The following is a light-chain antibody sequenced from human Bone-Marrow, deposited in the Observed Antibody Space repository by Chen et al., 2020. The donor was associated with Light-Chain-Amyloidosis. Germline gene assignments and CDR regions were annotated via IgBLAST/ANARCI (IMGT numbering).Light chain of an antibody. Sequence: DVVMTQSPLSLPVTLGQPASISCRSSQSLVHSNGNTYLNWFQQRQGQSPRRLIYQVSNRDSGVPDRFSGSGSGTDFTLKISKVEAEDVGVYYCMQGTHWPPFTFGPGTKVDIK. CDR1: QSLVHSNGNTY. J-gene: IGKJ3*01. V-gene: IGKV2-30*02. CDR2: QVS. CDR3: MQGTHWPPFT.